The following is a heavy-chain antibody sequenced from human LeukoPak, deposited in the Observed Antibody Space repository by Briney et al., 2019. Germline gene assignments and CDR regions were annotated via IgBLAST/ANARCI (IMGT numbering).Heavy chain of an antibody. Sequence: AASVNVSCKASGYTFTSYGISWVRQAPGQGLEWMGWINPNSGGTNYAQKFQGRVTMTRDTSISTAYMELSRLRSDDTAVYYCARDGGSYYYYMDVWGKGTTVTISS. V-gene: IGHV1-2*02. CDR1: GYTFTSYG. D-gene: IGHD1-26*01. CDR3: ARDGGSYYYYMDV. CDR2: INPNSGGT. J-gene: IGHJ6*03.